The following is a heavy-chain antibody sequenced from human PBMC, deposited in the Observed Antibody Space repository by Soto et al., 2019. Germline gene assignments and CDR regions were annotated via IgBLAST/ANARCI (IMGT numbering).Heavy chain of an antibody. J-gene: IGHJ1*01. D-gene: IGHD6-19*01. Sequence: SETLSLTCAVYGGSFSGYYWSWIRQPPGKGLEWIGEINHSGSTNYNPSLKSRVTIPVDTSKNQFSLKLSSVTAADTAVYYCARVGGSGWYLKYFQHWGQGTLVTVSS. CDR2: INHSGST. CDR3: ARVGGSGWYLKYFQH. V-gene: IGHV4-34*01. CDR1: GGSFSGYY.